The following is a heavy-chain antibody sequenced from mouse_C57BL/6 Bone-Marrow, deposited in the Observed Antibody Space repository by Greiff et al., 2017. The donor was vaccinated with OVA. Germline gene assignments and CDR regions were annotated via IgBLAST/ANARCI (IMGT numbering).Heavy chain of an antibody. D-gene: IGHD1-1*01. Sequence: QVQLQQPGAELVMPGASVKLSCKASGYTFTSYWMHWVKQRPGQGLEWIGEIDPADSCTTYNQKFKGKSTLTVDKSSSTAYMQLSSLTSEDSAVYYCARDYYGSSPYYYAMYDWGQGTSVTVSS. CDR1: GYTFTSYW. V-gene: IGHV1-69*01. CDR2: IDPADSCT. CDR3: ARDYYGSSPYYYAMYD. J-gene: IGHJ4*01.